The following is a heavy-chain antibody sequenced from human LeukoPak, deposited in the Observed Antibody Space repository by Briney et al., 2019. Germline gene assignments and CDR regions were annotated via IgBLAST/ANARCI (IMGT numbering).Heavy chain of an antibody. CDR3: ARGTRLLWFGELQYFDY. Sequence: ASETLSLTRTVSGGSISSYYWSWIRQPPGKGLEWIGYIYYSGSTNYNPSLKSRVTISVDTSKNQFSLKLSSVTAADTAVYYCARGTRLLWFGELQYFDYWGQGTLVTVSS. CDR2: IYYSGST. CDR1: GGSISSYY. V-gene: IGHV4-59*01. D-gene: IGHD3-10*01. J-gene: IGHJ4*02.